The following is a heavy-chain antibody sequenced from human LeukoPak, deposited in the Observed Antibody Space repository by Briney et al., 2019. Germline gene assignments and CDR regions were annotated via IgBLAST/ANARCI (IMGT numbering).Heavy chain of an antibody. J-gene: IGHJ4*02. CDR2: ISYDGSNK. Sequence: QXGGSLRLSCAASGFTFSSYAMHWVRQAPGKGLEWVAVISYDGSNKYYADSVKGRFTISRDNSKNTLYLQMNSLRAEDTAVYYCARDTDYYDSSYYFDYWGQGTLVTVSS. CDR3: ARDTDYYDSSYYFDY. V-gene: IGHV3-30-3*01. D-gene: IGHD3-22*01. CDR1: GFTFSSYA.